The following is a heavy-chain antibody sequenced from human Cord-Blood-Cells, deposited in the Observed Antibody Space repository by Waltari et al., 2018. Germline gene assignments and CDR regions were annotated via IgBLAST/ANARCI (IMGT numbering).Heavy chain of an antibody. CDR3: AKDLPKLNFDY. J-gene: IGHJ4*02. Sequence: QVQLVESGGGVVQPGGSLSLSCAASGCPCSPYGSQCVRQAPGKGLEWVAVISYDGSNKYYADSVKGRFTISRDNSKNTLYLQMNSLRAEDTAVYYCAKDLPKLNFDYWGQGTLVTVSS. CDR2: ISYDGSNK. V-gene: IGHV3-30*18. D-gene: IGHD6-6*01. CDR1: GCPCSPYG.